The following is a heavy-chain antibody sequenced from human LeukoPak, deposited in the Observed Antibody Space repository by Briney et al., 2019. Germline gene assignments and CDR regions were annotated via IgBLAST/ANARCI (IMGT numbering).Heavy chain of an antibody. CDR1: GFTFSSYW. Sequence: QPGGSLRLSCAASGFTFSSYWMNWVRQVPGKGLEWVADIWYHGGNEYYADSVKGRFTISRDNSRNTLYLQMNSLRAEDTAVYYCARDSCSSPSCLDQWGQGTLVTVSS. CDR2: IWYHGGNE. D-gene: IGHD2-2*01. CDR3: ARDSCSSPSCLDQ. J-gene: IGHJ4*02. V-gene: IGHV3-33*08.